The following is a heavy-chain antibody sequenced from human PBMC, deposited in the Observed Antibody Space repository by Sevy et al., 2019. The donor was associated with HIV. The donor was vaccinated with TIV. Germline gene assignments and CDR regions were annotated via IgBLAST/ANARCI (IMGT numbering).Heavy chain of an antibody. D-gene: IGHD6-13*01. CDR2: IKQDGSVK. Sequence: GSLRLSCASSGFTLNSYWMSWVRQAPGKGLEWVANIKQDGSVKYYVDSVKGRFTISRDNARNLVYLQMSSLTAEDTALYYCVRAIAADASLWGQGTLVTVSS. CDR1: GFTLNSYW. CDR3: VRAIAADASL. J-gene: IGHJ4*02. V-gene: IGHV3-7*01.